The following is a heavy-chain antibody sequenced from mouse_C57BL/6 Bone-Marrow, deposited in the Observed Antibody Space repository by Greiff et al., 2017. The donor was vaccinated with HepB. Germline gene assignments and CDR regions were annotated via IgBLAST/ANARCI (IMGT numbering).Heavy chain of an antibody. D-gene: IGHD1-1*01. Sequence: QVQLQQSGAELARPGASVKLSCKASGYTFTSYGISWVKQRTGQGLEWIGEIYPRSGNTYYNEKFKGKATLTADKSSSTAYMELRSLTSEDSAVYFWARRYYYGSSYVGWYFDVWGTGTTVTVSS. J-gene: IGHJ1*03. CDR2: IYPRSGNT. CDR1: GYTFTSYG. CDR3: ARRYYYGSSYVGWYFDV. V-gene: IGHV1-81*01.